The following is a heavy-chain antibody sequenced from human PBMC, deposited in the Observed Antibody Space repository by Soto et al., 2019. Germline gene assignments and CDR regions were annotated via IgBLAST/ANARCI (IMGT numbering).Heavy chain of an antibody. D-gene: IGHD3-10*01. CDR2: ISYDGNSK. CDR3: ANEGLGSISGCFAY. Sequence: QVQLVESGGGVVQPGGSLRLSCAASGFTLSSSGMHWVRQAPGKGLEWVAVISYDGNSKYYADSVKGRFTISRDNSKNTLFPQMTRLRAGDPAVYYCANEGLGSISGCFAYWGQGTLVTVSS. V-gene: IGHV3-30*18. CDR1: GFTLSSSG. J-gene: IGHJ4*02.